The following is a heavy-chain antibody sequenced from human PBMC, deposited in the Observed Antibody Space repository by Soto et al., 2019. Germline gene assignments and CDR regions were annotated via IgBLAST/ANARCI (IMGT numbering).Heavy chain of an antibody. CDR2: INPNSDNT. CDR1: GDTFTSYD. Sequence: ASVKVSCKAAGDTFTSYDMNWVRQATGQGLEWMGWINPNSDNTGYAQKFQGRVTMTTDTSTSTAYIELSSLRSEDTAVYYCERGFLVSAARGVGGWLALLKASEYYGMDVWGQGTTVTVSS. D-gene: IGHD2-2*01. CDR3: ERGFLVSAARGVGGWLALLKASEYYGMDV. V-gene: IGHV1-8*02. J-gene: IGHJ6*02.